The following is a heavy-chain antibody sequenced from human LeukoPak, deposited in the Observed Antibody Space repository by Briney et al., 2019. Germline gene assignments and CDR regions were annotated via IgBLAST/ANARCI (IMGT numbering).Heavy chain of an antibody. CDR3: ARGVEPLGANTWAY. V-gene: IGHV3-53*01. CDR1: GLTVITND. D-gene: IGHD1-14*01. Sequence: GGSVTLLCAPSGLTVITNDITWVPHSPGKGLAWGPALDRKCKIKRGDCVQCGFTISRDNCKNTLYLELNSMNPDYTALHYRARGVEPLGANTWAYWGQGALVTVSS. CDR2: LDRKCKI. J-gene: IGHJ4*02.